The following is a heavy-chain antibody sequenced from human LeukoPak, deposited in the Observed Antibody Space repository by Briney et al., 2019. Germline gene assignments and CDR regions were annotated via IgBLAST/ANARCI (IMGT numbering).Heavy chain of an antibody. V-gene: IGHV3-53*01. D-gene: IGHD1-26*01. CDR3: ARETPPCGIGHDF. J-gene: IGHJ4*02. CDR1: GFSVTTYY. CDR2: MYTGGST. Sequence: GGSLRLSCAASGFSVTTYYMKCVRQAPGKGLEWVSVMYTGGSTFYADSVKGRFTISRDTSRNTLYLEMSSLRGEDTAIYYCARETPPCGIGHDFWGQGTLVTVSP.